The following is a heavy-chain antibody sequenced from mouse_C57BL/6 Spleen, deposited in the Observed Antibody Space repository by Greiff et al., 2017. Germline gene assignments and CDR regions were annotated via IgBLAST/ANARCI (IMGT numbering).Heavy chain of an antibody. CDR3: ARGGMGKGFAY. V-gene: IGHV1-52*01. Sequence: QVQLQQPGAELVRPGSSVKLSCKASGYTFTSYWMHWVKQRPIQGLEWIGNIDPSDSETHYNQKFKDKATLTVDKSSSTAYMQLSSLTSEDSAVYYCARGGMGKGFAYWGQGTLVTVSA. CDR2: IDPSDSET. D-gene: IGHD2-1*01. J-gene: IGHJ3*01. CDR1: GYTFTSYW.